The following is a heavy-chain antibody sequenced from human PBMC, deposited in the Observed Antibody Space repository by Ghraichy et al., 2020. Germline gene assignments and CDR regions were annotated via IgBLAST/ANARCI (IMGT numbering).Heavy chain of an antibody. Sequence: GGSLRLSCAASGFSFNTYSMNWVRQAPGKGLEWVSFITSNSGYIYHADSVKGRFTISRDNAKDSLYLQMNSLRAEDTAVYYCVRGAYYSESSGRSFDYWGQGTLVTVSS. D-gene: IGHD3-22*01. CDR2: ITSNSGYI. V-gene: IGHV3-21*01. CDR1: GFSFNTYS. CDR3: VRGAYYSESSGRSFDY. J-gene: IGHJ4*02.